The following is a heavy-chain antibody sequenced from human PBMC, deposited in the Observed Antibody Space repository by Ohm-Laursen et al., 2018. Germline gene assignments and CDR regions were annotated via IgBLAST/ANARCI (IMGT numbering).Heavy chain of an antibody. J-gene: IGHJ6*02. V-gene: IGHV3-11*01. CDR2: IRSSGSTI. CDR1: GFTFSDYY. Sequence: SLRLSCAASGFTFSDYYMSWIRQAPGKGLEWVSYIRSSGSTIYYADSVKGRFTISRDNAKNSLYLQMNSLRAEDTAVYYCARGSARYYYGMDVWGQGTTVTVSS. CDR3: ARGSARYYYGMDV.